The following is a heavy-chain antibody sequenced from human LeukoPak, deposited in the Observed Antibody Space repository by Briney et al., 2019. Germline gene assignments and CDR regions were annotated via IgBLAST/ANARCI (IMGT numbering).Heavy chain of an antibody. CDR1: GFTVSSHY. Sequence: GGSLRLSCAASGFTVSSHYMSWFRQAPGMGLEWVSAIYTDGSTYYTDSVKGRFTISRDNFKNTLYLQMNSLRAEDTAVYYCAKFPPPNDNWNSSWGQGTMVTVSS. CDR2: IYTDGST. D-gene: IGHD1-7*01. V-gene: IGHV3-53*01. CDR3: AKFPPPNDNWNSS. J-gene: IGHJ3*01.